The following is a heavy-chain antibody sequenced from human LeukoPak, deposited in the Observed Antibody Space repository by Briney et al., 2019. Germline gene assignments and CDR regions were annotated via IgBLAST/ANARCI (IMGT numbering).Heavy chain of an antibody. CDR1: GGSISSGDYY. J-gene: IGHJ4*02. CDR3: ASWLVSWSYYFDY. V-gene: IGHV4-30-4*01. Sequence: SQTLSLTCTVSGGSISSGDYYWSWLRQPPGKGLEWFGYIYYSGSTYYNPSLKSRVTRSVFTSKNQFSMKLSSVTAADTAVYYCASWLVSWSYYFDYWGQGTLVTVSS. D-gene: IGHD6-19*01. CDR2: IYYSGST.